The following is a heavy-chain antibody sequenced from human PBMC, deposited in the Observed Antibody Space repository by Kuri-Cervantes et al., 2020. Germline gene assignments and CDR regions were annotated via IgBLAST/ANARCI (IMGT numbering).Heavy chain of an antibody. CDR2: IFSNDEK. J-gene: IGHJ4*02. CDR1: GFSLSNARMG. Sequence: SGPTLVKPTETLTLTCTVSGFSLSNARMGVSWIRQPPGKALEWLAHIFSNDEKSYSTFLKSRLTISKDTSKSQVVLTMTNMDPVDTATYYCARIPYYGSGSYYFDYWGQGTLVTVSS. D-gene: IGHD3-10*01. CDR3: ARIPYYGSGSYYFDY. V-gene: IGHV2-26*01.